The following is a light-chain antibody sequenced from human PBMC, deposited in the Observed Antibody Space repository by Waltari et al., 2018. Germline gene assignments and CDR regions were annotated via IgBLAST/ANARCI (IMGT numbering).Light chain of an antibody. V-gene: IGKV1-39*01. J-gene: IGKJ1*01. CDR3: QQSYDTPRT. Sequence: MTQSPVTLSVSPGDRAPITCRASQYISTYLNWYQQKPGKGPKLLIYAASTLQSGVPSRFSGSGSGTDFTFTISSLQLEDFATYYCQQSYDTPRTFGQGTKVEVK. CDR1: QYISTY. CDR2: AAS.